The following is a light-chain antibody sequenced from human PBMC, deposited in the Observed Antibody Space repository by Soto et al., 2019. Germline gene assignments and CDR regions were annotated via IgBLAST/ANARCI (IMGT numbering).Light chain of an antibody. J-gene: IGKJ2*01. CDR1: QSVSNNY. CDR3: QHYVNSPPYT. CDR2: GAS. V-gene: IGKV3-20*01. Sequence: EIVLTQSPCTLSFSPLERSTLSCRASQSVSNNYLAWYQQKPGQAPRLLIYGASTRASDIEGRFSGSGSGTDFTLTISRLEPEDFAVYYCQHYVNSPPYTFGQGTKVDIK.